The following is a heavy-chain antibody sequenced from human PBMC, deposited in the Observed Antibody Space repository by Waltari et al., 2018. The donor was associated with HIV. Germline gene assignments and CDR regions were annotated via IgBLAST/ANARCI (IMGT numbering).Heavy chain of an antibody. CDR1: GFTFNSSS. Sequence: QVQLVDSGGGVVQPGRSLRLSCAASGFTFNSSSFHWVRQAPGKGREWVAVISYDGRHIFYADSVRGRFTISRDNSKNTLYLQMNSLTPADTAVYYCARAYNWNIRSPGFCDFWGQGTLVTASS. CDR3: ARAYNWNIRSPGFCDF. V-gene: IGHV3-30*04. D-gene: IGHD1-20*01. CDR2: ISYDGRHI. J-gene: IGHJ4*02.